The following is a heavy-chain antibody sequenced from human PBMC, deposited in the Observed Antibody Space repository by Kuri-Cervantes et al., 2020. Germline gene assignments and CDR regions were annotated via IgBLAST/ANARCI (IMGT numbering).Heavy chain of an antibody. CDR3: ARWPKGNDGSATYGYFDS. CDR2: IIPIFGTA. Sequence: SVKVSCKASGGTFSSYATSWVRQAPGQGLEWMGGIIPIFGTANYAQKLQGRVSLSVDTSTTTDYMELRSLTSDDTALYAGARWPKGNDGSATYGYFDSWGQATLVTVSS. CDR1: GGTFSSYA. J-gene: IGHJ4*03. D-gene: IGHD3-10*01. V-gene: IGHV1-69*06.